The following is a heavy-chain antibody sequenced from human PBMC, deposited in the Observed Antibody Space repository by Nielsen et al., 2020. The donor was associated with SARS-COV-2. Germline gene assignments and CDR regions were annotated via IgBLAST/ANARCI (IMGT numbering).Heavy chain of an antibody. CDR3: ARDLWWELPDF. CDR1: GYTFTNYG. D-gene: IGHD1-26*01. Sequence: ASVKVSCKASGYTFTNYGITWVRQAPGQGLEILGWISASSGNTNYAQKLLGRVTMTTDTSTSTAYIELRSLTYADTAVYYCARDLWWELPDFWGQGTLVTVSS. V-gene: IGHV1-18*01. CDR2: ISASSGNT. J-gene: IGHJ4*02.